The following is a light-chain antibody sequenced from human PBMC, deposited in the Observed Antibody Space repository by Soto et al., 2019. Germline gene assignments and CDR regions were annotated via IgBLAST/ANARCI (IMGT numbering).Light chain of an antibody. CDR1: QGINSY. CDR2: AAS. J-gene: IGKJ4*01. CDR3: QTANSCPHT. V-gene: IGKV1-12*01. Sequence: ASQGINSYLAWYQQKPGKAPKLLIYAASSLQSGVSSRSSGSGHGTDVTLPSSSLQPEDFATYYCQTANSCPHTFSGGTKVDIK.